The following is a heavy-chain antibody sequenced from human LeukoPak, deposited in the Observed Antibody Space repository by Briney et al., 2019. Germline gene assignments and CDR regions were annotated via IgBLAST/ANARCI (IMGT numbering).Heavy chain of an antibody. D-gene: IGHD3-22*01. CDR2: ISSSSSTI. CDR3: ARDTRSTSGYYAQ. CDR1: GFTFSSYS. J-gene: IGHJ4*02. Sequence: GGSLRLPCAASGFTFSSYSMNWVRQAPGKGLEWVSYISSSSSTIYYADSVKGRFTISRDDAKNSLYLQMNSLRAEDTAVYYCARDTRSTSGYYAQWGQGTLVTVSS. V-gene: IGHV3-48*04.